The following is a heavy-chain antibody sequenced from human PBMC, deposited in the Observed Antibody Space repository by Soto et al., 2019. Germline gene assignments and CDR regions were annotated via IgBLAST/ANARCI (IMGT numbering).Heavy chain of an antibody. D-gene: IGHD3-22*01. Sequence: SDPLSLRSFVSADSINNTYGRSLVRQTTGKGLEWIGEIYHTGGRSYMPSLRGRITLSVDTSKNQFSLKLSSVTAADTAVYYCARGHTFTYYYDSTGLAYWGQGTLVTGSS. CDR3: ARGHTFTYYYDSTGLAY. V-gene: IGHV4-4*02. CDR2: IYHTGGR. J-gene: IGHJ4*02. CDR1: ADSINNTYG.